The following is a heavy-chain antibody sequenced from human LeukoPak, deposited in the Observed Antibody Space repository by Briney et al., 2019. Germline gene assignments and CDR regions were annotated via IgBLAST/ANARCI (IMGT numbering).Heavy chain of an antibody. CDR2: ISSSGGTI. V-gene: IGHV3-48*03. D-gene: IGHD3-22*01. CDR3: ARDFVRGSGYYRLDY. CDR1: GFTFSYYE. J-gene: IGHJ4*02. Sequence: GGSLRLSCTASGFTFSYYEMNWFRQAPGKGLECISYISSSGGTIYYADFVMGRFTSSRDNAKNSLYLQMNSLRAEDTAVYYCARDFVRGSGYYRLDYWGQGYLVTVSS.